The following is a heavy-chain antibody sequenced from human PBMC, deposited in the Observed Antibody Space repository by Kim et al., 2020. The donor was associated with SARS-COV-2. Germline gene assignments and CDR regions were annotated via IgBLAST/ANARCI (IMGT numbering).Heavy chain of an antibody. CDR2: IYHSGST. Sequence: SETLSLTCAVSGGSISSSNWWSWVRQPPGKGLEWIGEIYHSGSTNYNPSLKSRVTISVDKSKNQFSLKLSSVTAADTAVYYCARTHSRIQLWFPDLWGRGTLVTVSS. CDR1: GGSISSSNW. J-gene: IGHJ2*01. D-gene: IGHD5-18*01. V-gene: IGHV4-4*02. CDR3: ARTHSRIQLWFPDL.